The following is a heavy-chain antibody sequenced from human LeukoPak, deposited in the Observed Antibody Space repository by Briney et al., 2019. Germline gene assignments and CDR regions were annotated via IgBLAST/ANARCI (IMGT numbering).Heavy chain of an antibody. CDR2: IYYSGST. V-gene: IGHV4-59*01. CDR3: ARDSRYSSGWYGFDP. J-gene: IGHJ5*02. D-gene: IGHD6-19*01. Sequence: SETLSLTCTVSGGSISSYYWSWIRQPPGKGLEWIGYIYYSGSTNYNPSLKSRVTISVDTSKNQFSLKLSSVTAADTAAYYCARDSRYSSGWYGFDPWGQGTLVTVSS. CDR1: GGSISSYY.